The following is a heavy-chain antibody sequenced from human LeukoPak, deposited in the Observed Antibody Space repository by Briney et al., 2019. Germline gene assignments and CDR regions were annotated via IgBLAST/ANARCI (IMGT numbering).Heavy chain of an antibody. CDR3: AKGKQWLAPFDY. CDR2: ISSSSSTI. D-gene: IGHD6-19*01. V-gene: IGHV3-48*01. CDR1: GFTFSSYS. Sequence: PGGSLRLSCAASGFTFSSYSMNWVRQAPGKGLEWVSYISSSSSTIYYADSVKGRFTISRDNSKNTLYLQMNSLRAEDTAVYYCAKGKQWLAPFDYWGQGTLVTVSS. J-gene: IGHJ4*02.